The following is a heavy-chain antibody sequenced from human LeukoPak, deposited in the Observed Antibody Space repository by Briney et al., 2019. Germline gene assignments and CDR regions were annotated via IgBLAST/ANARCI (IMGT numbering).Heavy chain of an antibody. CDR3: AKDQNYESSGYYGGFDY. V-gene: IGHV3-23*01. J-gene: IGHJ4*02. Sequence: GGSLRLSCAASGFTFSSHVMHWVRQAPGKGLEWVSGISGGGGDTYYADSVKGRFTISRDNSKNTLNLRMDSLRAEDTALYYCAKDQNYESSGYYGGFDYWGQGTLVTVSS. CDR2: ISGGGGDT. D-gene: IGHD3-22*01. CDR1: GFTFSSHV.